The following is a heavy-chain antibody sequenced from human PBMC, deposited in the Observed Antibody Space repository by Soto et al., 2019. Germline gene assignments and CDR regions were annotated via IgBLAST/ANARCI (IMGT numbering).Heavy chain of an antibody. J-gene: IGHJ6*02. Sequence: QVQLVQSGAEVKKPGSSVKVSCKASGGTFSSYAISWVRQAPGQGLEWMGGIIPIFGTANYAQKFQGRVAITSDESTSTAYMELRSLRSEDTAVYYCARPNYYDSSGYYYPYYYYGMDVWGQGTTVTVSS. CDR3: ARPNYYDSSGYYYPYYYYGMDV. CDR1: GGTFSSYA. V-gene: IGHV1-69*05. D-gene: IGHD3-22*01. CDR2: IIPIFGTA.